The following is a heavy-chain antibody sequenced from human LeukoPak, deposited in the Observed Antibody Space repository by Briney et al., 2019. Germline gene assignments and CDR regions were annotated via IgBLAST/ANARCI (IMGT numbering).Heavy chain of an antibody. J-gene: IGHJ1*01. D-gene: IGHD3-22*01. CDR2: IYYRWST. V-gene: IGHV4-59*08. Sequence: SETLSLTRTVSGGSISSYYWSWIRQPPGKGLEWIGYIYYRWSTNYTPSLKSRVPISVDTSQTQCSLKLSSVTAADTAVYYCARGVSYYDSSGYYNEYFQHWGQGTLVTVSS. CDR3: ARGVSYYDSSGYYNEYFQH. CDR1: GGSISSYY.